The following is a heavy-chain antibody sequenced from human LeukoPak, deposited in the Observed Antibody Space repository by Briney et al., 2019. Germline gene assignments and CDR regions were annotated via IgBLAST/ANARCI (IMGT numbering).Heavy chain of an antibody. CDR1: GFTFSSYA. Sequence: GGSLRLSCAASGFTFSSYAMSWVRQAPGKGLEWVSAISGSGGSTYYADSVKGRFTISRDNSKNTLYLQMNSLRAEDTAVYYCAKEGLHYYGSGSYYIGYYFDYWGQGTLVTVSS. CDR2: ISGSGGST. CDR3: AKEGLHYYGSGSYYIGYYFDY. D-gene: IGHD3-10*01. J-gene: IGHJ4*02. V-gene: IGHV3-23*01.